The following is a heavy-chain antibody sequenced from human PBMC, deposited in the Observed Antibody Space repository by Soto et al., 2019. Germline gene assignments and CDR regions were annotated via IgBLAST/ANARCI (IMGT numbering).Heavy chain of an antibody. Sequence: SETLSLTCTVSGRSISSVNCYWAWIRQPPGEGLEWIGSIYHTGNAYYNPSLKSRVTIFVDTSKNQFSLKLTSVTAADTALYYCARDYFDSSDYTTNWFDPWGQGTLVTVS. J-gene: IGHJ5*02. CDR1: GRSISSVNCY. CDR3: ARDYFDSSDYTTNWFDP. D-gene: IGHD3-22*01. CDR2: IYHTGNA. V-gene: IGHV4-39*01.